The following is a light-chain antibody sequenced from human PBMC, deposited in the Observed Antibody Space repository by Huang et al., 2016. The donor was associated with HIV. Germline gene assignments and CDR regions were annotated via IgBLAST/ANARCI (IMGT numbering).Light chain of an antibody. Sequence: EIEMTQSPVTLSVSPGERATLSRGARPSVSSNLAWYQQKPGQAPRRLIFGVYTRATGIPARFIVSWSWTDFTPTISSLQSEDVAVYYCQQYNNWPRGTFGQGTKVDIK. J-gene: IGKJ1*01. CDR2: GVY. CDR1: PSVSSN. V-gene: IGKV3-15*01. CDR3: QQYNNWPRGT.